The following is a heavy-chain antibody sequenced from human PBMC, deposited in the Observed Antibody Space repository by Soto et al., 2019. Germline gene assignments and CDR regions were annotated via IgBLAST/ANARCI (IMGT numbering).Heavy chain of an antibody. Sequence: SVKVSCKASGGTFSSYAISWVRQAPGQGLEWMGGIIPIFGTANYAQKFQGRVTITADKSTSTAYMGLSSLRSEDTAVYYCARGPWNYDFWSGYYSSIPPTNYGMDVWGQGTTVTVSS. CDR3: ARGPWNYDFWSGYYSSIPPTNYGMDV. J-gene: IGHJ6*02. CDR2: IIPIFGTA. D-gene: IGHD3-3*01. CDR1: GGTFSSYA. V-gene: IGHV1-69*06.